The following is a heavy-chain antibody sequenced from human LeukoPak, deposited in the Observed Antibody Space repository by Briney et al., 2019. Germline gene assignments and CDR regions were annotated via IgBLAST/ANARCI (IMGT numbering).Heavy chain of an antibody. CDR1: GFTVSSNY. CDR3: AKEIAVADMFDY. Sequence: GGSLRLSCAVSGFTVSSNYMSWVRQAPGKGMGWVSVLYNGGNTYYADSVKGRFTVSRDNSKNTLYLQMNSLRAEDTAVYYCAKEIAVADMFDYWGQGTLVTVSS. CDR2: LYNGGNT. D-gene: IGHD6-13*01. V-gene: IGHV3-53*01. J-gene: IGHJ4*02.